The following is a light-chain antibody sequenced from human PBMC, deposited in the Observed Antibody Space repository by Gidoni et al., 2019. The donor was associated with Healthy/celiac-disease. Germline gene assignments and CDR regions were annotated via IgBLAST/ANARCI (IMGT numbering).Light chain of an antibody. CDR3: SSYAGSNKSV. J-gene: IGLJ3*02. V-gene: IGLV2-8*01. CDR1: SSDVGGYNY. CDR2: EVS. Sequence: QSALTQPPSPSGSPGQSVTISCTGTSSDVGGYNYVSWYQQHPGKAPKLMIYEVSKRPSGVPDRFSGSKSGNTSSLTVSGLQAEDEADYYCSSYAGSNKSVFGGGTKLTVL.